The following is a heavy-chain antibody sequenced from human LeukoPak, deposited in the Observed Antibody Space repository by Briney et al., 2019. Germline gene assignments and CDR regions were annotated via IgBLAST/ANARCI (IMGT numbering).Heavy chain of an antibody. CDR2: ISAYNGNT. V-gene: IGHV1-18*01. Sequence: ASVKVSCKASGYTFTSYGISWVRQAPGQGLEWMGWISAYNGNTNYAQKLQGRVTMTTDTSTSTAYMELRSLRSDDTAVYYCARAGPYSGSYFFFDYWGQGTLVTVSS. J-gene: IGHJ4*02. CDR3: ARAGPYSGSYFFFDY. CDR1: GYTFTSYG. D-gene: IGHD1-26*01.